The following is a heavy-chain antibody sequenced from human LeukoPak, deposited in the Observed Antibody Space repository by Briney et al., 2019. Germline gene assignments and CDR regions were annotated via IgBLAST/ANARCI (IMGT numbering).Heavy chain of an antibody. J-gene: IGHJ6*02. Sequence: SQTLSLTCAVSGGSISSGGYYWSWIRQHPGKGLEWIGYIYYSGSTYYNPSLKSRVTISVDTSKNQFSLKLSSVTAADTAVYYCARFSRGYDFYGMDVWGQGTTVTVSS. D-gene: IGHD3-3*01. CDR3: ARFSRGYDFYGMDV. V-gene: IGHV4-31*11. CDR2: IYYSGST. CDR1: GGSISSGGYY.